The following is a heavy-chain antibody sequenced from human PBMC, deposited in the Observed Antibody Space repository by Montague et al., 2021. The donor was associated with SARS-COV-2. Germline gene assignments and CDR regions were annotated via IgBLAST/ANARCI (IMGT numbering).Heavy chain of an antibody. J-gene: IGHJ5*02. CDR3: AREDRWNWFDP. D-gene: IGHD5-24*01. CDR2: IYYRGST. CDR1: GASVSTGHYY. V-gene: IGHV4-61*10. Sequence: SETLSLTCTVSGASVSTGHYYWSWIRQPAGKGLEWIGYIYYRGSTNYNPSLETRVTISVDPSKNQFSLKLSSVTAADTAVYYCAREDRWNWFDPWGQGTLVIVSS.